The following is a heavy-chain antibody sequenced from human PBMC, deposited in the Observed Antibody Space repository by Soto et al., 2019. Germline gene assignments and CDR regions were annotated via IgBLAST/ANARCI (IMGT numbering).Heavy chain of an antibody. CDR1: GLTFTRSA. D-gene: IGHD6-13*01. Sequence: QMQLVQSGPEVKKPGTSVQVSCKASGLTFTRSAMQWVRQARGQRLEWIGWIVVGSGNTNYAQKFQERVTITRDMSTSTAYMELSSLRSEDTAVYYCAADSLGSSSLYYMDVWGKGTTVTVAS. CDR2: IVVGSGNT. J-gene: IGHJ6*03. V-gene: IGHV1-58*02. CDR3: AADSLGSSSLYYMDV.